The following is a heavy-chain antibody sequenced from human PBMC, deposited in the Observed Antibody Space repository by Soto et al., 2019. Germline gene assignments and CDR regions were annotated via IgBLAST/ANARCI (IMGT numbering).Heavy chain of an antibody. CDR2: ISYDGSNK. J-gene: IGHJ4*02. Sequence: PGGSLRLSCAASGFTFSSYGMHWVRQAPGKGLEWVAVISYDGSNKYYADSVKGRFTISRDNSKNTLYLQMNSLRAEDTAVYYCAKARGSYDFWSGQLGWGQGTLVTVSS. CDR3: AKARGSYDFWSGQLG. D-gene: IGHD3-3*01. CDR1: GFTFSSYG. V-gene: IGHV3-30*18.